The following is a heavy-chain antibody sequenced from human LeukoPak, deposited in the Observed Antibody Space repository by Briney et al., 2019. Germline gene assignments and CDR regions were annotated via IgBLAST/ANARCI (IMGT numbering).Heavy chain of an antibody. CDR2: ITSSGSYI. J-gene: IGHJ4*02. V-gene: IGHV3-21*01. D-gene: IGHD4-17*01. CDR3: ARRYAVYGDYTRDHSIDY. Sequence: GGSLRLSCAASGFTFSSHGMYWVRQAPGKGLEWVSSITSSGSYIYYADSVKGRYTISRDNAKNSLYLQMNSLRAEDTALYYCARRYAVYGDYTRDHSIDYWGQGTLVTVSS. CDR1: GFTFSSHG.